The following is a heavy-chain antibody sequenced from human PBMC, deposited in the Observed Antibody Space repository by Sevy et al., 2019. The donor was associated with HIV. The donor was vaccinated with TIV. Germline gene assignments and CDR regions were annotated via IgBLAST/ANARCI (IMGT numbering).Heavy chain of an antibody. CDR1: GFSFSTSGVG. CDR3: AHRRSKGITITEFDY. D-gene: IGHD3-9*01. CDR2: IYWDGDT. Sequence: SGPTLVKPTQTLTLTCTFSGFSFSTSGVGVGWIRQPPGKAPEWLARIYWDGDTRYSPSLMNRLTISKDTSKDQVVLRMANMEPVDTGTYYCAHRRSKGITITEFDYWGQGTLVTVSS. V-gene: IGHV2-5*02. J-gene: IGHJ4*02.